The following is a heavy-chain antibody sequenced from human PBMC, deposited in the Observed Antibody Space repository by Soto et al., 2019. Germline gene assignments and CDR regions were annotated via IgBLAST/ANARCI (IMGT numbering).Heavy chain of an antibody. CDR3: AREYYYGSGSYFPPHYYYGMDV. V-gene: IGHV1-69*13. CDR2: IIPIFGTA. CDR1: GGTFISYA. D-gene: IGHD3-10*01. Sequence: ASVKVSCKASGGTFISYAISWVRQAPGQGLEWMGGIIPIFGTANYAQKFQGRVTITADESTSTAYMELSSLRSEDTAVYYCAREYYYGSGSYFPPHYYYGMDVWGQGTTVTV. J-gene: IGHJ6*02.